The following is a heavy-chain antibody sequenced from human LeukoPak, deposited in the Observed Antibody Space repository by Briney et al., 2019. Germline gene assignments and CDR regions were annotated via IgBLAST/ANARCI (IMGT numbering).Heavy chain of an antibody. Sequence: PSETLSLTCTVSGGSISSSSYYWGWIRQPPGKGLEWIGSIYYSGSTYYNPSLKSRVTISVDTSKNQFSLKLSSVTAADTAVHYCARRSYNSPFRYWGQGTLVTVSS. CDR3: ARRSYNSPFRY. CDR1: GGSISSSSYY. V-gene: IGHV4-39*07. CDR2: IYYSGST. D-gene: IGHD5-24*01. J-gene: IGHJ4*02.